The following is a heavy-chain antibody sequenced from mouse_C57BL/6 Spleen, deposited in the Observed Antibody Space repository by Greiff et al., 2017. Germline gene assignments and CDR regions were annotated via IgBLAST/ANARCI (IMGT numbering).Heavy chain of an antibody. D-gene: IGHD1-1*01. Sequence: QVQLQQSGAELVKPGASVKLSCKASGYTFTEYTIHWVKQRSGQGLEWIGWFYPGSDSIKYNEKFKDKATLTADKSSSTVYMELSRLTSKDSAVYFCARHEGDYYGSSYWYFDVWGTGTTVTVSS. V-gene: IGHV1-62-2*01. CDR1: GYTFTEYT. CDR2: FYPGSDSI. CDR3: ARHEGDYYGSSYWYFDV. J-gene: IGHJ1*03.